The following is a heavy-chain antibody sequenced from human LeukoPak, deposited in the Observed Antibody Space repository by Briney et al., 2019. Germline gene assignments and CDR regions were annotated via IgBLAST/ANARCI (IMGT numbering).Heavy chain of an antibody. CDR2: ISSSGSTI. J-gene: IGHJ4*02. D-gene: IGHD3-16*02. CDR1: GFTFSDYY. CDR3: ARSEGRLGELSFGLVY. V-gene: IGHV3-11*01. Sequence: GGSLRLSCAASGFTFSDYYMSWIRQAPGKGLEWVSYISSSGSTIYYADSVKGRFTISRDNAKNSLYLQMNSLRAEDTAVYYCARSEGRLGELSFGLVYWGQGTLVTVSS.